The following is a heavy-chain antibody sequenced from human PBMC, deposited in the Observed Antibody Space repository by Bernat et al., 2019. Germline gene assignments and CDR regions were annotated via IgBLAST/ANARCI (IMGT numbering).Heavy chain of an antibody. CDR2: IKSKTDGGTT. V-gene: IGHV3-15*01. J-gene: IGHJ4*02. Sequence: EVQLVESGGGLVKPGGSLRLSCAASGFTFSNACMSWVRQAPGKGLEWVGRIKSKTDGGTTDYAATVKGRFTISRDDSKNTLYLQMNSLKTEDTAVYYCTKDYCSGGSCYPNLGGYFDDWGQGTLVTVSS. D-gene: IGHD2-15*01. CDR3: TKDYCSGGSCYPNLGGYFDD. CDR1: GFTFSNAC.